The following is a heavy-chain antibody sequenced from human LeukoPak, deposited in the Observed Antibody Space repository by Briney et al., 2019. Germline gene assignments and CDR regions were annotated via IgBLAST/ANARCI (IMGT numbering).Heavy chain of an antibody. J-gene: IGHJ4*02. CDR1: GGSFSGYY. V-gene: IGHV4-34*01. Sequence: SETLSLTCAVYGGSFSGYYWSWIRQPPGKGLEWIGEINHSGSTNYNPSLKSRVTISVDTSKNQFSLKLSSVTAADTAVYYCARDRITMVRGGTGFDYWGQGTLVTVSS. CDR3: ARDRITMVRGGTGFDY. D-gene: IGHD3-10*01. CDR2: INHSGST.